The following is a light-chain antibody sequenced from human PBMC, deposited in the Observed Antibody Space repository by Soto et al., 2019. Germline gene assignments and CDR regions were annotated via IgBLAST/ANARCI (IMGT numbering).Light chain of an antibody. J-gene: IGKJ4*01. CDR1: QDINSY. CDR2: AAS. V-gene: IGKV1D-16*01. Sequence: DVQMTQSPSSLSASVGDRVTITCRASQDINSYLAWYQQKPGNAPKSLIYAASSLQTGVPSRFSGSVSGTDFTLTINTLQPEDSATYYCQQHATYPLSFGGGTKLEIK. CDR3: QQHATYPLS.